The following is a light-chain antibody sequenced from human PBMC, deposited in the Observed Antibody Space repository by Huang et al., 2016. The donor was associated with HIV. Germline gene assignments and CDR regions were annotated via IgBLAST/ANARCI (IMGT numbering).Light chain of an antibody. Sequence: SSLSASTGDRVTITCRASQGISSYLAWYQQKPGKAPKRLMSGASTLQSGVPLRFSGSGFGTEFTLTIDGLQSEDLGTYHCKQYYIYPRAFGQGTKLEI. CDR2: GAS. V-gene: IGKV1-8*01. CDR3: KQYYIYPRA. J-gene: IGKJ2*01. CDR1: QGISSY.